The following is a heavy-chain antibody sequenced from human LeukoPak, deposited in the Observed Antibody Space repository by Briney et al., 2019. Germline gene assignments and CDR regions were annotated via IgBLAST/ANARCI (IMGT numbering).Heavy chain of an antibody. D-gene: IGHD1-1*01. V-gene: IGHV4-61*02. CDR3: AGTTARGLFEYYFDY. CDR1: GGSISSGSYY. CDR2: IYTSGST. Sequence: SETLSLTCTVSGGSISSGSYYWSWIRQPAGKGLEWIGRIYTSGSTNYNPSLKSRVTISVDTSKNQFSLKLSSVTAADTAVYYCAGTTARGLFEYYFDYWGQGTLVTVSS. J-gene: IGHJ4*02.